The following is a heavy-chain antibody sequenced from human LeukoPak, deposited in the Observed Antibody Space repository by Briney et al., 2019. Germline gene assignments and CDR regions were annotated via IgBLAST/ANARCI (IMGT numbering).Heavy chain of an antibody. J-gene: IGHJ6*03. V-gene: IGHV4-34*01. CDR1: GGSFSGYY. CDR2: INHSGST. Sequence: SETLSLTCAVYGGSFSGYYWSWIRQPPGKGLEWIGEINHSGSTNYNPSLKSRVTISVDTSKNQFSLKLSSVTAADTAVYYCARYSSSYRYYYMDVWGKGTTVTVSS. CDR3: ARYSSSYRYYYMDV. D-gene: IGHD6-13*01.